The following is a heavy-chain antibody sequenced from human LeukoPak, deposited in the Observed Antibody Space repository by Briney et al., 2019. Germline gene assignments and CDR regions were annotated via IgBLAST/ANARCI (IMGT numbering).Heavy chain of an antibody. J-gene: IGHJ4*02. CDR3: ARDGYYGSGSYYPDY. CDR1: GFTFSSYA. D-gene: IGHD3-10*01. Sequence: PGGSLRLSCAASGFTFSSYAMNWVRQGPGKGLEWVSGITGSGGTTYYADSVKGRFTISRDNSKNTLYLQMNSLRAEDTAVYYCARDGYYGSGSYYPDYWGQGTLVTVSS. V-gene: IGHV3-23*01. CDR2: ITGSGGTT.